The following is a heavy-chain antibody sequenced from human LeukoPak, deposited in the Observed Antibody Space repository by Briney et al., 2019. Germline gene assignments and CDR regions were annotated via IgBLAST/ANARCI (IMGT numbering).Heavy chain of an antibody. CDR2: MNTTGYP. CDR3: ARDWDY. Sequence: KPSETLSLTCTVSGGSISSYYWSWIRQPAGKGLEWIGHMNTTGYPKYNPSLKSRVTISVDTSNSQFSLKLSSVTAADTAVYYCARDWDYWGQGTLVTVS. J-gene: IGHJ4*02. CDR1: GGSISSYY. V-gene: IGHV4-4*07.